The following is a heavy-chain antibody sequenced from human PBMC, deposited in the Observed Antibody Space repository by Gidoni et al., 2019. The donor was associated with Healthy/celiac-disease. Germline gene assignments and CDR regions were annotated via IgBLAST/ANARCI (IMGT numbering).Heavy chain of an antibody. V-gene: IGHV4-34*01. Sequence: QVQLQQWRAGLLKLSETLSLTCAVYGGSFSGYYWSWIRQPPGKGLDWIGEINHSGSTNYNPTRKSRVTISVDTSKNQFSLKLSSVTAADTAVYYCARAKLPSLRYFDWPQFDYWGQGTLVTVSS. D-gene: IGHD3-9*01. CDR3: ARAKLPSLRYFDWPQFDY. CDR2: INHSGST. CDR1: GGSFSGYY. J-gene: IGHJ4*02.